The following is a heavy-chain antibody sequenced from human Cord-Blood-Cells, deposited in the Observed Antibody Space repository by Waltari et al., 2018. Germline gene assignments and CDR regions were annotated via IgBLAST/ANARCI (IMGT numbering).Heavy chain of an antibody. D-gene: IGHD6-13*01. Sequence: QVQLQESGPGLVKPSQTLSLTCTVSGGPISSGGYYWSWIRQHPGKGLEWIGYIYYSGSTYYNPSLKSRVTISVDTSKNQFSLKLSSVTAADTAVYYCARANSSSWYYYYYGMDVWGQGTTVTVSS. CDR2: IYYSGST. CDR1: GGPISSGGYY. J-gene: IGHJ6*02. V-gene: IGHV4-31*03. CDR3: ARANSSSWYYYYYGMDV.